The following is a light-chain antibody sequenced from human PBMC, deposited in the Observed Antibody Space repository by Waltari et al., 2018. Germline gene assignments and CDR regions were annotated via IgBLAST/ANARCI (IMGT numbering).Light chain of an antibody. V-gene: IGKV2-30*02. Sequence: DVVMTQXPXSLPVTLGQPASISCRSSQSLVHTDGNTYLSWFHQRPGQSPRRXIYKVSNRDSXXPDRFSGSGSGTDFTLXXSRVEAEDVGLYYCXXSXHWPPWTFGXGTKVEIK. CDR1: QSLVHTDGNTY. CDR2: KVS. J-gene: IGKJ1*01. CDR3: XXSXHWPPWT.